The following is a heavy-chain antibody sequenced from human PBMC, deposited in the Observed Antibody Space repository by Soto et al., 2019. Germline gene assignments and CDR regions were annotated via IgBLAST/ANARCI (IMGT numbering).Heavy chain of an antibody. Sequence: ASVKVSCKASGYTFTGYYMHWVRQAPGQGLEWMGWINPNSGGTNYAQKFQGWVTMTRDTSISTAYMELSRLRSDDTAVYYCARGGWFLVWRGDAFDIWGQGTMVTVSS. J-gene: IGHJ3*02. V-gene: IGHV1-2*04. CDR2: INPNSGGT. D-gene: IGHD6-19*01. CDR1: GYTFTGYY. CDR3: ARGGWFLVWRGDAFDI.